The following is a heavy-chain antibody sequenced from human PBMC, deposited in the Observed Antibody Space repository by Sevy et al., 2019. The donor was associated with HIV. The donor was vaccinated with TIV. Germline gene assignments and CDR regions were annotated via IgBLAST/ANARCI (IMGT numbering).Heavy chain of an antibody. CDR1: GYTFTGYY. Sequence: AASVKVSCKASGYTFTGYYMHWVRQAPGQGLEWMGWINPNSGGTNYAQKFQGRVTMTRDTSISTAYMELSRLRSDDTAVYYCARALGVRGGNDPWGQGTLVTVSS. CDR2: INPNSGGT. V-gene: IGHV1-2*02. CDR3: ARALGVRGGNDP. J-gene: IGHJ5*02. D-gene: IGHD3-10*02.